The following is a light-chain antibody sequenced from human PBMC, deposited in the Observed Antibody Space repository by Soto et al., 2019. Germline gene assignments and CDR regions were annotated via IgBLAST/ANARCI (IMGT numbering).Light chain of an antibody. V-gene: IGKV3-20*01. CDR3: HQYGTSPPWT. CDR2: NTS. CDR1: QSINSKS. Sequence: EIVLTQSPGTLSLSPGEGATVSCRVSQSINSKSLVWYQRKFGQAPRLLIYNTSSRATGIPDRFSGSGSGTDFTLSISRLEPEDFAVYYCHQYGTSPPWTFGQGTRVE. J-gene: IGKJ1*01.